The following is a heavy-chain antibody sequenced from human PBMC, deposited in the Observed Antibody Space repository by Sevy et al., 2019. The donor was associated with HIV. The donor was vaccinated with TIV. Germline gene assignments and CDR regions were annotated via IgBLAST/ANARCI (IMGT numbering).Heavy chain of an antibody. CDR2: IYYSVTI. D-gene: IGHD3-9*01. CDR3: ARGGAYYDILTGYSQTYFDY. CDR1: GGSISNYF. J-gene: IGHJ4*02. V-gene: IGHV4-59*01. Sequence: SETLSLTCTVSGGSISNYFWSWIRQPPGKGPEWIGYIYYSVTINYNPSLKSRVTISVDTSKNQFSLKLSSVTAADTAIYYCARGGAYYDILTGYSQTYFDYWGQGTLVTVSS.